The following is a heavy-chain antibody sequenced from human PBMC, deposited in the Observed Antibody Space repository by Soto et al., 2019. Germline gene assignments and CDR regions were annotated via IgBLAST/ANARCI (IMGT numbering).Heavy chain of an antibody. V-gene: IGHV4-39*01. CDR1: CDSIISSAFY. J-gene: IGHJ5*02. D-gene: IGHD3-3*02. CDR2: IFYLGSS. CDR3: ARHSLALRKNNWFDP. Sequence: SETLSLTCTVSCDSIISSAFYWGWVRQPPGKGLEWIGSIFYLGSSYYNPSLKSRVTMSVDTSKNQFSLRLRSVTAADTALYFCARHSLALRKNNWFDPWGQGIMVTVSS.